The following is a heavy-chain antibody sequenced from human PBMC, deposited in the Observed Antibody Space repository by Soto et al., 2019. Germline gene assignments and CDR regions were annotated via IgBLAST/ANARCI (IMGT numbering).Heavy chain of an antibody. CDR1: GFTFSSFW. Sequence: GESLKISCAASGFTFSSFWMNWVRQAPGKGLEWVANMKQDETETYNVDSVKGRFTISRDNAKNSVYLQLSSLRAEDTAVYYCARGNYGDAFDMWGQGTMVTVSS. CDR3: ARGNYGDAFDM. J-gene: IGHJ3*02. D-gene: IGHD3-16*01. CDR2: MKQDETET. V-gene: IGHV3-7*01.